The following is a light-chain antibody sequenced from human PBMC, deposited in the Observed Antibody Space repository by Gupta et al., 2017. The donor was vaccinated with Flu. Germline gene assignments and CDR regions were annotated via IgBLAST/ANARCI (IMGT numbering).Light chain of an antibody. CDR1: QNIGNY. CDR3: QHRDDIPRT. V-gene: IGKV1-39*01. J-gene: IGKJ2*02. CDR2: TSS. Sequence: DIQMTQSPSSLSASVGDRVTITCRTSQNIGNYLNWYQQKTGRAPKLLIYTSSTLQTGVPSRFSGSGSGTSFTLTISELQPEDFATYYCQHRDDIPRTFGLGTKLDVK.